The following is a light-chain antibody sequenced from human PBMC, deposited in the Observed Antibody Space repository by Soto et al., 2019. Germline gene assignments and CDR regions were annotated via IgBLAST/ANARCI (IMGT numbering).Light chain of an antibody. J-gene: IGKJ1*01. V-gene: IGKV3-20*01. CDR2: GAS. CDR1: QTITSTY. CDR3: HHYGST. Sequence: TQSPGTLSLSPGERATLSCRASQTITSTYLAWYQQKPGQAPRLLIYGASSRATGIPDRFSGSGSETDFTLTISRLGPEDFSVYYCHHYGSTFGQGTKVDIK.